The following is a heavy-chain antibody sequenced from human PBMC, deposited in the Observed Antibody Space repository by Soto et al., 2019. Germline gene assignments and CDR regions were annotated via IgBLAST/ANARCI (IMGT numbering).Heavy chain of an antibody. CDR3: ARDTPTFLRFLVRFEY. J-gene: IGHJ4*02. V-gene: IGHV1-18*04. CDR2: ISAYNGNT. CDR1: GYTFTSYG. Sequence: ASVKVSCKASGYTFTSYGISWFRKAPGQGLEWMGWISAYNGNTNYAQKLQGRVTMTTDTSTSTAYMELRSLRSDATAVYYCARDTPTFLRFLVRFEYWGQGTMVTVSS. D-gene: IGHD3-3*01.